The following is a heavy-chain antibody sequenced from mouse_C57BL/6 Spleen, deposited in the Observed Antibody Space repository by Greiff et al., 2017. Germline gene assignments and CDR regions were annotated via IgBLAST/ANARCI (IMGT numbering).Heavy chain of an antibody. Sequence: EVQLVESGAELVRPGASVKLSCTASGFNIKDDYMHWVKQRPEQGLEWIGWIDPENGDTEYASKFQGKATITADTSSNTAYLQLSSLTSEDTAVYYCTTGYWADYWGQGTTLTVSS. J-gene: IGHJ2*01. CDR3: TTGYWADY. CDR1: GFNIKDDY. V-gene: IGHV14-4*01. CDR2: IDPENGDT. D-gene: IGHD4-1*01.